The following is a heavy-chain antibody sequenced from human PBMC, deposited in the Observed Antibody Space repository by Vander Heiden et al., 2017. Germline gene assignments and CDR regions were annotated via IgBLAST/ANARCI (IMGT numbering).Heavy chain of an antibody. D-gene: IGHD3-9*01. CDR3: ARDELGPFDA. CDR1: GYTFTDHG. V-gene: IGHV1-18*04. J-gene: IGHJ4*02. Sequence: QVQMVQSGTEEKKPGASVTVSRKASGYTFTDHGISWVRPAPGLGLEWMGWISPFNGNTNYPRKFENRVTMTTDTSTNPAYMELRSLKSDDTAVYFCARDELGPFDAWGQGTLVTVSS. CDR2: ISPFNGNT.